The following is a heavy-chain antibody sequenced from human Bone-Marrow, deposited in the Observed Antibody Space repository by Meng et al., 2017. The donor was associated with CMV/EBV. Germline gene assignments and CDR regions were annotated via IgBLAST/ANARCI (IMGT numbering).Heavy chain of an antibody. CDR3: AVWYYDFWSGYHFDY. V-gene: IGHV4-59*12. D-gene: IGHD3-3*01. Sequence: SETLSLTCTVSGGSISSYYWSWIRQPPGKGLEWIGYIYYSGSTNYNPSLKSRVTISVDTSKNQFSLKLSSVTAADTAVYYCAVWYYDFWSGYHFDYWGQGTLVTVSS. CDR1: GGSISSYY. J-gene: IGHJ4*02. CDR2: IYYSGST.